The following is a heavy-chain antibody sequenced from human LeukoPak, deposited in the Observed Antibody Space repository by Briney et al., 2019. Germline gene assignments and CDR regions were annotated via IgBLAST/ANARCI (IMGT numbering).Heavy chain of an antibody. CDR1: GFTFSSYA. V-gene: IGHV3-23*01. Sequence: GGSLRLSCAASGFTFSSYAVSWVRQAPGKGLEWVSGISGSGENTNYADSVRGRFTISRDNSKNTLYVQMNSLRAEDTAIYYCAKVSWANYFDYWGQGTLVTVSS. CDR2: ISGSGENT. CDR3: AKVSWANYFDY. J-gene: IGHJ4*02. D-gene: IGHD6-13*01.